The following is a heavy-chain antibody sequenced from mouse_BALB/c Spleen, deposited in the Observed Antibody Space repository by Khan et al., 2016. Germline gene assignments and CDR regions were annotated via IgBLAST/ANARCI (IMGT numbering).Heavy chain of an antibody. CDR3: ARGYGSSPSYWYFDV. CDR2: ISYDGSN. CDR1: GYSITSGYY. J-gene: IGHJ1*01. Sequence: EVQLQESGPGLVKPSQSLSLTCSVTGYSITSGYYWNWIRQFPGNKLEWMGYISYDGSNNYNPSLNNRISITRDTSKNQFFLKLNSVTTEDTATYYCARGYGSSPSYWYFDVWGAGTTVTVSS. V-gene: IGHV3-6*02. D-gene: IGHD1-1*01.